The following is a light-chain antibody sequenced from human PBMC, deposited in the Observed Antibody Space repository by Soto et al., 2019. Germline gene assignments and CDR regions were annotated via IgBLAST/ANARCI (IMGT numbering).Light chain of an antibody. V-gene: IGKV1-33*01. CDR2: DAS. Sequence: DIPMTQSPSSLSASVGDRVTITCQASHHISDYLNWYQQRPGKAPKLLIYDASNLQTGVPIRFRGSESGTHFTLTISSLQPEDAATYYCLQYDSVPRLFGGGTNVEI. J-gene: IGKJ4*01. CDR1: HHISDY. CDR3: LQYDSVPRL.